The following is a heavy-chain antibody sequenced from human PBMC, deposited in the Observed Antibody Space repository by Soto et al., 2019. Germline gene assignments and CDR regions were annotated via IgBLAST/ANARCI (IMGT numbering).Heavy chain of an antibody. V-gene: IGHV4-30-4*01. CDR2: IYYSGST. Sequence: QVQLQESGPGLVKPSQTLSLTCTVSGGSISSGDYYWSWIRQPPGKGLEWIGYIYYSGSTYYNPSIKRRGTLSVHTSKNQFPLKLSSVTAADTAVYSCARTTVTTLVDYWGQGTLVTVAS. CDR3: ARTTVTTLVDY. D-gene: IGHD4-17*01. CDR1: GGSISSGDYY. J-gene: IGHJ4*02.